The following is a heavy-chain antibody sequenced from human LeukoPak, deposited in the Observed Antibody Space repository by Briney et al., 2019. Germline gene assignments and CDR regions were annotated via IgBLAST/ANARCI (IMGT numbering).Heavy chain of an antibody. CDR3: AREGDGYNNWFDP. V-gene: IGHV1-69*06. D-gene: IGHD5-24*01. CDR2: IIPIFGTA. Sequence: GASVKVSCKASGYTFTSYDINWVRQAPGQGLERMGGIIPIFGTANYAQKFQGRVTVTADKSTSTAYMELSSLRSEDTAVYYCAREGDGYNNWFDPWGQGTLVTVSS. J-gene: IGHJ5*02. CDR1: GYTFTSYD.